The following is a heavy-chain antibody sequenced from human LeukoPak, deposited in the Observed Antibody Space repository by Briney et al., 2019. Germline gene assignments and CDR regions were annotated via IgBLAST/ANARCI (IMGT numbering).Heavy chain of an antibody. D-gene: IGHD3-22*01. CDR3: ARDGSYYYDSSGMDY. Sequence: GGSLRLSCAASGFTFSSYSMNWVRQAPGKGLEWVSSISSSSSYIYYADSVKGIFTISRDNAKNSLYLQMNSLRAEETAVYYCARDGSYYYDSSGMDYWGQGTRVTVSA. J-gene: IGHJ4*02. CDR2: ISSSSSYI. CDR1: GFTFSSYS. V-gene: IGHV3-21*01.